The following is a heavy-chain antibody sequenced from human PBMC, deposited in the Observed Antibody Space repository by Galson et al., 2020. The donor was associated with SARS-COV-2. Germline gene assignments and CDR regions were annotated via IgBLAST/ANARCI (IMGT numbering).Heavy chain of an antibody. CDR2: IWYDGSNK. CDR3: ARDDSLGGALMGGGLFDY. V-gene: IGHV3-33*01. D-gene: IGHD2-8*01. J-gene: IGHJ4*02. CDR1: GFTVSSYG. Sequence: GGSLRLSCAASGFTVSSYGMHWVRPAPGKGLEWVSVIWYDGSNKYYADSVKGRFTISRDNSKHTLYLQMNSLRVEDTAVYYCARDDSLGGALMGGGLFDYWGQGTLVTVSS.